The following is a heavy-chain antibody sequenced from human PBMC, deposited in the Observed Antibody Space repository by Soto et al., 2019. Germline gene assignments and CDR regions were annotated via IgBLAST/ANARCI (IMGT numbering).Heavy chain of an antibody. V-gene: IGHV2-5*01. Sequence: SGPTLVTPTQTLTLTCTFSWFSLSASGVGVGWIRQPPGKALEWLALIYWNDDKRYSPSLKSRLTITKDTSKNQVVLTMTNMDPVDTATYYCAHSPRIAVAGAPRKYNWFDPWGQGTLVTVSS. CDR1: WFSLSASGVG. D-gene: IGHD6-19*01. CDR3: AHSPRIAVAGAPRKYNWFDP. CDR2: IYWNDDK. J-gene: IGHJ5*02.